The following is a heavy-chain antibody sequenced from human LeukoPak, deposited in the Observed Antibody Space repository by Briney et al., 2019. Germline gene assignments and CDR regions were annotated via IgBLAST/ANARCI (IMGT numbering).Heavy chain of an antibody. D-gene: IGHD2-15*01. Sequence: PSETLSLTCTVSGGSISSSSYYWGWIRQPPGKGLEWIGSIYYSGSTYYNPSLKSRVTISVDTSKNQFSLKLSSVTAADTAVYYCARVAEQGDAFDIWGQGTMVTVSS. CDR3: ARVAEQGDAFDI. V-gene: IGHV4-39*01. J-gene: IGHJ3*02. CDR2: IYYSGST. CDR1: GGSISSSSYY.